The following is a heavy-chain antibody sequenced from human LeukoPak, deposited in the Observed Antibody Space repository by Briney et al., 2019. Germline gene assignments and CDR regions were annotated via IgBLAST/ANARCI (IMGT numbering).Heavy chain of an antibody. CDR2: TKVDGSDK. D-gene: IGHD4-17*01. CDR3: TKYGDDDTPGLN. J-gene: IGHJ4*02. V-gene: IGHV3-7*02. Sequence: GGSLRLSCAASGFSFSRYWMTWVRQAPGKGLEWVANTKVDGSDKYYVDSVKGRFTISRDNAKNSLFLQMNSLRAEDTAVYYCTKYGDDDTPGLNWGQGTLVTVSS. CDR1: GFSFSRYW.